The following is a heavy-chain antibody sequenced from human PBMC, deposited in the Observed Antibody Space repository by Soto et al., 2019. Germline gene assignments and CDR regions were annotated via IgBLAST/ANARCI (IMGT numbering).Heavy chain of an antibody. J-gene: IGHJ3*02. D-gene: IGHD2-21*02. CDR2: INPSGGST. CDR3: ARGLAYCGGDCYLTPDAFDI. V-gene: IGHV1-46*01. CDR1: GYTFTSYY. Sequence: GASVKVSCKASGYTFTSYYMHWVRQAPGQGLEWMGIINPSGGSTSYAQKFQGRVTMTRDTSTSTVYMELSSLRSEDTAVYYCARGLAYCGGDCYLTPDAFDIWGQGTMVTVS.